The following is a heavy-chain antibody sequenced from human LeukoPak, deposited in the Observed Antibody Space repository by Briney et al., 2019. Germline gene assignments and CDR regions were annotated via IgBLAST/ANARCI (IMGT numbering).Heavy chain of an antibody. D-gene: IGHD3-22*01. Sequence: SVKVSCKASGGTFCSYAISWVRQAPGLGLEWMGGIIPIFGTANYAQKFQGRVTIAADESTSTAYMELSSLRSEDAAVYYCAREEEYYYDSSGYYPLDYWGQGTLVTVSS. J-gene: IGHJ4*02. V-gene: IGHV1-69*13. CDR1: GGTFCSYA. CDR2: IIPIFGTA. CDR3: AREEEYYYDSSGYYPLDY.